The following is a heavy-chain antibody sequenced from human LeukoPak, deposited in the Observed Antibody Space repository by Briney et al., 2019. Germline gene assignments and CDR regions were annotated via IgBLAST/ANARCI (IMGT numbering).Heavy chain of an antibody. J-gene: IGHJ4*02. CDR3: ARLTYYGSGSSGPFDY. V-gene: IGHV5-51*01. D-gene: IGHD3-10*01. CDR2: IYPGDSDT. CDR1: GYTFTTHW. Sequence: GESLKISCKISGYTFTTHWIGWVRQMPGKGLEWMGIIYPGDSDTRYSPSFQGQVTFSADNSISTSYLQWRSLKASDTAMYFCARLTYYGSGSSGPFDYWGQGTLVTVSS.